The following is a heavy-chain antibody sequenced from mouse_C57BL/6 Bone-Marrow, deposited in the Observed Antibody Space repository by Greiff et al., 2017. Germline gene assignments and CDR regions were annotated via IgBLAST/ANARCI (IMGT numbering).Heavy chain of an antibody. J-gene: IGHJ3*01. CDR2: ISYDGSN. Sequence: VQLKESGPGLVKPSQSLSLTCSVTGYSITSGYYWNWIRQFPGNKLEWMGYISYDGSNNYNPSLKNRISITRDTSKNQFFLKLNSVTTEDTATYYCARGYYDYDGFAYWGQGTLVTVSA. CDR1: GYSITSGYY. D-gene: IGHD2-4*01. V-gene: IGHV3-6*01. CDR3: ARGYYDYDGFAY.